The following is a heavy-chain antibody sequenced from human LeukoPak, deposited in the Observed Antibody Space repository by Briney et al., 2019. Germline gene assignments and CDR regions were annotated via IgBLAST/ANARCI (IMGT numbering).Heavy chain of an antibody. J-gene: IGHJ6*03. CDR3: ARGIAALYYYYMDV. CDR2: INHSGST. Sequence: PSETLSLTCAVYGGSFSGYYWSWIRQPPGKGLEWVGEINHSGSTNYNPSLKSRVTISVDTSKNQFSLKLNSVTAANTAVYYCARGIAALYYYYMDVWGKGTTVTVSS. CDR1: GGSFSGYY. V-gene: IGHV4-34*01. D-gene: IGHD6-13*01.